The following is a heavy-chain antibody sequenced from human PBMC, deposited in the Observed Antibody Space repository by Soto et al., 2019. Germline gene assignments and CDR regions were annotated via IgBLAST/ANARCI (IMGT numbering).Heavy chain of an antibody. D-gene: IGHD6-19*01. CDR2: IYPGDSDT. CDR3: ARRRVAVAGTFHMIDYYYGMDV. J-gene: IGHJ6*02. Sequence: GESLKISCKGSGYSFTSYWIGWVRQMPGKGLEWMGIIYPGDSDTRYSPSFQGQVTISADKSISTAYLQWSSLKASDTAMYYCARRRVAVAGTFHMIDYYYGMDVWGQGTTVTVSS. V-gene: IGHV5-51*01. CDR1: GYSFTSYW.